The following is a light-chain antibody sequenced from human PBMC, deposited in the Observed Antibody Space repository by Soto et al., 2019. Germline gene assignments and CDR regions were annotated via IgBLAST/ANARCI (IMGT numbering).Light chain of an antibody. Sequence: SYELTQPPSVSVSPGQTASITCSGDKLGDKYACWYQQRPGQSPVLVIYQDSNRPSVIPERFSGSNSGNTATLTISGTQAMDEADYSCQAWDSTTVVFGGGTKVTVL. CDR1: KLGDKY. CDR2: QDS. V-gene: IGLV3-1*01. J-gene: IGLJ2*01. CDR3: QAWDSTTVV.